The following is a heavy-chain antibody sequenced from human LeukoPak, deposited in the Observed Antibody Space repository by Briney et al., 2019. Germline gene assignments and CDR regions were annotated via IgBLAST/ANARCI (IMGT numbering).Heavy chain of an antibody. J-gene: IGHJ4*02. V-gene: IGHV3-21*01. D-gene: IGHD6-25*01. CDR2: ISSSSSYI. CDR1: GFTFSSYS. CDR3: ARDDGSASGDY. Sequence: GGSLRLSCAASGFTFSSYSMNWVRQAPGKGLEWVSSISSSSSYIYYADSVKGRFTISRDNSKNTLWLQMNSLRAEDTAVYYCARDDGSASGDYWGQGTLVTVSS.